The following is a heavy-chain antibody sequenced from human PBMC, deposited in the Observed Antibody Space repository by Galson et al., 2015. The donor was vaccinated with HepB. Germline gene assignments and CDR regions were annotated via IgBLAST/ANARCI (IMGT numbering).Heavy chain of an antibody. Sequence: ETLSLTCTVSGGSISSYYWSWIRQPPGKGLEWIGYIYYSGSTNYNPSLKSRVTISVDTSKNQFSLKLSSVTAADTAVYYCARHIYDFWSGYYPLDYWGQGTLVTVSS. V-gene: IGHV4-59*08. CDR3: ARHIYDFWSGYYPLDY. J-gene: IGHJ4*02. CDR1: GGSISSYY. D-gene: IGHD3-3*01. CDR2: IYYSGST.